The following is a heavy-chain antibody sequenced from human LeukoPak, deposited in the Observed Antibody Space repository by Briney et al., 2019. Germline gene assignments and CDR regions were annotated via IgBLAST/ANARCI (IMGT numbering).Heavy chain of an antibody. CDR2: IIPIFGTA. CDR3: ARARGSGYYGDY. V-gene: IGHV1-69*05. Sequence: SVKVSCKASGGTFSSYAISWVRQAPGQGLEWMGGIIPIFGTANYAQKFQGRVTITTDESTSTAYMELSSLRSEDTAVYYCARARGSGYYGDYWGQGTLVTVSS. J-gene: IGHJ4*02. CDR1: GGTFSSYA. D-gene: IGHD3-3*01.